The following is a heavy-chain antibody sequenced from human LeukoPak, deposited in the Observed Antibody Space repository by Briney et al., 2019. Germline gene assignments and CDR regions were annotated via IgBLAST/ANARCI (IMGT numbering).Heavy chain of an antibody. CDR1: GFTFTSYA. V-gene: IGHV3-23*01. CDR2: ISGSGSST. CDR3: AKGGILYPLDY. Sequence: GGSLRLSCAASGFTFTSYAMNWVRQAPGKGLEWVSTISGSGSSTYYADSVKGRFTISRDNSKNTLYLQMNSLRAEDTAVYYCAKGGILYPLDYWGQGTLVTVSS. D-gene: IGHD2-8*01. J-gene: IGHJ4*02.